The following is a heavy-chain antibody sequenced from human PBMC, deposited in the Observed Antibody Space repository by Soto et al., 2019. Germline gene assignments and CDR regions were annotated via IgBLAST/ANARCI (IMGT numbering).Heavy chain of an antibody. D-gene: IGHD2-8*02. CDR1: GVTFSSYW. J-gene: IGHJ4*02. CDR3: ARVLGVVVLYHDYFDY. CDR2: IKQDGSEK. Sequence: GGSLKLSCSASGVTFSSYWMSWARQDPGKGLEWVANIKQDGSEKYYVDSVKGRFTISRVNAKNSLYLQMNSLRAEDTAVYYCARVLGVVVLYHDYFDYWGQGTLVTVYS. V-gene: IGHV3-7*01.